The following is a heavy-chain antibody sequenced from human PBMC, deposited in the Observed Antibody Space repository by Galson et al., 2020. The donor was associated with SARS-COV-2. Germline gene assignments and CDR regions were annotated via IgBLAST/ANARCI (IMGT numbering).Heavy chain of an antibody. D-gene: IGHD2-21*01. CDR3: AKFRDYYGMDV. V-gene: IGHV6-1*01. J-gene: IGHJ6*02. CDR1: GDSVSSSSAA. Sequence: SQTLSLTCAISGDSVSSSSAAWVWIRQSPSRGLEWLGRTYYRSSWYNDYAVSVKSRITINPDTSKNQFSLQLNSVTPEDTALYYCAKFRDYYGMDVWGQGTTVTVSS. CDR2: TYYRSSWYN.